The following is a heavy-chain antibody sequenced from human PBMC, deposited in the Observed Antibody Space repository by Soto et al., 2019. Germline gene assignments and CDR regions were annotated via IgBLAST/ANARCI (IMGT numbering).Heavy chain of an antibody. Sequence: SVKVSCKASGGTFSSYAISWVRQAPGQGLEWMGGIIPIFGTANYAQKFQGRVTITAVESTSTAYMELSSLRSEDTAVYYCVGVRSLYYFDYWGQGTLVTVSS. CDR3: VGVRSLYYFDY. CDR1: GGTFSSYA. D-gene: IGHD2-15*01. J-gene: IGHJ4*02. V-gene: IGHV1-69*13. CDR2: IIPIFGTA.